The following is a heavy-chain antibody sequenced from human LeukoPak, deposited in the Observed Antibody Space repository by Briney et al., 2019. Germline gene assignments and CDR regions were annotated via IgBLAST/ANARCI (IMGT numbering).Heavy chain of an antibody. CDR3: ASVWFGESQYYYYYYGMDV. D-gene: IGHD3-10*01. CDR1: GGTFSSYA. J-gene: IGHJ6*02. Sequence: GSSVKVSCKASGGTFSSYAISWVRQAPGHGLEWMGRIIPILGIANYAQKFQGRVTITADKSTSTAYMELSSLRSEDTAVYYCASVWFGESQYYYYYYGMDVWGQGTTVTVSS. CDR2: IIPILGIA. V-gene: IGHV1-69*04.